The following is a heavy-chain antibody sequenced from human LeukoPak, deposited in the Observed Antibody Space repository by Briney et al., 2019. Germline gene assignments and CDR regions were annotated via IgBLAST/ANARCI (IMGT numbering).Heavy chain of an antibody. J-gene: IGHJ4*02. V-gene: IGHV3-66*01. D-gene: IGHD6-19*01. CDR1: GFTVSSNY. CDR3: ARGIVVAAPVY. CDR2: IYSGGST. Sequence: GESLRLSCEPSGFTVSSNYMSWVRQAPGKGLEWVSVIYSGGSTYYADSVKGRFTISRDNSKNTLYLQMNSLRAEDTAVYYCARGIVVAAPVYWGQGTLVTVSS.